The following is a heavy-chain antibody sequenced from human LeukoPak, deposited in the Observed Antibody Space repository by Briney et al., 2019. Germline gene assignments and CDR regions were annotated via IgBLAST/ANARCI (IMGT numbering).Heavy chain of an antibody. CDR2: IHYRGST. CDR3: ARSRSGYSYEHGAFEI. V-gene: IGHV4-61*08. J-gene: IGHJ3*02. CDR1: GGSISSGGYS. D-gene: IGHD5-18*01. Sequence: TSETLSLTCAVSGGSISSGGYSWSWIRQPPGKGLEWIAYIHYRGSTTYNPSLRSRVTISVDTSRNQFSLKLSSVTAADTAVYYCARSRSGYSYEHGAFEIWSQGTMVTVSS.